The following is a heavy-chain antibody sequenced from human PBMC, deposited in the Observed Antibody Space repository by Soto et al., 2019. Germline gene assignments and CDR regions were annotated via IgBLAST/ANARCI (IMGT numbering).Heavy chain of an antibody. J-gene: IGHJ6*01. CDR3: ALPRATSSTHLPSTTICSPGFV. V-gene: IGHV4-38-2*01. CDR1: GHSINPGVN. CDR2: IYHSGST. Sequence: RTCAVWGHSINPGVNCAWIRQPQEKGLEWIGSIYHSGSTYYNLSLKSRVTRSSDASKNQISLTLSYVTAADTARYYRALPRATSSTHLPSTTICSPGFVW. D-gene: IGHD2-2*01.